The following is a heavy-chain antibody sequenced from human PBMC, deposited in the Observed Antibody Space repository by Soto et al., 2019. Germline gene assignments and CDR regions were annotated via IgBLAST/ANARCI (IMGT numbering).Heavy chain of an antibody. V-gene: IGHV3-21*01. CDR1: GFTFSSYS. CDR2: ISSSSSYI. CDR3: AKATATGGGAFDI. Sequence: GGSLRLSCAASGFTFSSYSMNWVRQAPGKGLEWVSSISSSSSYIYYADSVKGRFTISRDNAKNSLYLQMNSLRAEDTAVYYCAKATATGGGAFDICGQGTMVT. D-gene: IGHD2-8*02. J-gene: IGHJ3*02.